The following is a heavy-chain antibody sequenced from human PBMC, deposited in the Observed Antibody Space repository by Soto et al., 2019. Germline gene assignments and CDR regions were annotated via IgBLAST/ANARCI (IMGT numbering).Heavy chain of an antibody. Sequence: SETLSLTCAVYGGSFSRYYWSWIRQPPGKGQEWIGEINHSGSTNYNPSLKSRVTISVDTSKNQFSLKLSFVTAADTAVYYCASGAIAAAGTSRAFDIWGQGTMVTVSS. CDR3: ASGAIAAAGTSRAFDI. CDR2: INHSGST. CDR1: GGSFSRYY. V-gene: IGHV4-34*01. J-gene: IGHJ3*02. D-gene: IGHD6-13*01.